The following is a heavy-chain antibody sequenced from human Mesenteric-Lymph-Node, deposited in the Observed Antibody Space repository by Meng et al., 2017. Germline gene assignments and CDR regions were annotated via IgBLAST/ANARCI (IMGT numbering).Heavy chain of an antibody. CDR2: INTNTGNP. CDR1: GYSFTNYY. CDR3: ARDRVRGPDAY. J-gene: IGHJ4*02. V-gene: IGHV7-4-1*01. D-gene: IGHD3-10*01. Sequence: QLQLVQAGAEVKKPGASVKISCKASGYSFTNYYMHWVRQAPGQGLEWMGWINTNTGNPTYAQGFTGRFVFSLDTSVSTAYLQICSLKAEDTAVYYCARDRVRGPDAYWGQGTLVTVSS.